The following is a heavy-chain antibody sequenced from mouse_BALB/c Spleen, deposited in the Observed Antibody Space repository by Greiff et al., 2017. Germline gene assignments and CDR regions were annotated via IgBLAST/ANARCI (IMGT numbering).Heavy chain of an antibody. CDR3: ARAFITTVPHY. J-gene: IGHJ2*01. V-gene: IGHV1-7*01. CDR1: GYTFTSYW. Sequence: VQLQESGAELAKPGASVKMSCKASGYTFTSYWMHWVKQRPGQGLEWIGYINPSTGYTEYNQKFKDKATLTADKSSSTAYMQLSSLTSEDSAVYYCARAFITTVPHYWGQGTTLTVSS. CDR2: INPSTGYT. D-gene: IGHD1-1*01.